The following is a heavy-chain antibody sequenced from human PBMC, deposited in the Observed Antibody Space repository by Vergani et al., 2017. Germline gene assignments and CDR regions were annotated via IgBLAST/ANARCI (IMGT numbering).Heavy chain of an antibody. V-gene: IGHV3-7*03. D-gene: IGHD2-15*01. CDR1: GFTFSSYW. J-gene: IGHJ6*02. CDR2: IKQDGSEK. Sequence: EVQLVESGGGLVQPGGSLRLSCAASGFTFSSYWMSWVRQAPGKGLEWVANIKQDGSEKYYVDSVKGRFTISRDNAKNSLYLQMNSLRAEDTAVYYCARDRRLLEGSGYYYYYGMDVWGQGTTVTVSS. CDR3: ARDRRLLEGSGYYYYYGMDV.